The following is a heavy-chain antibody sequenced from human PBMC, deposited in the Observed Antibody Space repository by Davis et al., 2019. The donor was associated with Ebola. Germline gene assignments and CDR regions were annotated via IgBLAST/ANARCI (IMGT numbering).Heavy chain of an antibody. D-gene: IGHD5-12*01. CDR3: ARGSDSGPYFDY. Sequence: SLKISCAASGFTFDDYAMHWVRQAPGKGLEWVSGISWNSGSIGYADSVKGRFTISRDNAKNSLYLQMNSLRAEDTAVYYCARGSDSGPYFDYWGQGTLVTVSS. J-gene: IGHJ4*02. CDR1: GFTFDDYA. V-gene: IGHV3-9*01. CDR2: ISWNSGSI.